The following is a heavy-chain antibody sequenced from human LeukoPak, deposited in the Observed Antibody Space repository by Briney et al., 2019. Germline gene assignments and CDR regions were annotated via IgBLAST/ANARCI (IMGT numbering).Heavy chain of an antibody. V-gene: IGHV3-30*18. Sequence: GRSLRLSCAASGFTFSSYGMHWVRQAPGKGLEWVAVISYDGSNKYYADSVKGRFTISRDNSKNTLYPQMNSLRAEDTAVYYCAKDREVYGSGKYFDYWGQGTLVTVSS. CDR2: ISYDGSNK. D-gene: IGHD3-10*01. J-gene: IGHJ4*02. CDR3: AKDREVYGSGKYFDY. CDR1: GFTFSSYG.